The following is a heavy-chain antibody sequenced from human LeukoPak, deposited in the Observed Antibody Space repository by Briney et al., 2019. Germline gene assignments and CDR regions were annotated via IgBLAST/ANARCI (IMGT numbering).Heavy chain of an antibody. CDR1: EFTFSDYW. J-gene: IGHJ6*03. CDR3: AREHYFYHMDG. V-gene: IGHV3-7*01. CDR2: IKQDGSEK. Sequence: GGSLRLSCAASEFTFSDYWMSWVRQAPGKGLEWVANIKQDGSEKHYVDSVKGRFTISRDNAKNSLYLQMNSLRAEDTAVYYCAREHYFYHMDGWGEGTTVTVSS.